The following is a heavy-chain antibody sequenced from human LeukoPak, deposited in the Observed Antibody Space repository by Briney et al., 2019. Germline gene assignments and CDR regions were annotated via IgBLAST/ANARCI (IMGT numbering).Heavy chain of an antibody. D-gene: IGHD3-9*01. CDR2: IYYSGST. CDR3: ARAAVDILTGHSPFDY. Sequence: SETLSLTCTVSGGSISSYYWSWIRQPPGKGLEWIGYIYYSGSTNYNPSLKSRVTISVDTSKNQFSLKLSSVTAADTAVYYCARAAVDILTGHSPFDYWGQGTLVTVS. CDR1: GGSISSYY. V-gene: IGHV4-59*12. J-gene: IGHJ4*02.